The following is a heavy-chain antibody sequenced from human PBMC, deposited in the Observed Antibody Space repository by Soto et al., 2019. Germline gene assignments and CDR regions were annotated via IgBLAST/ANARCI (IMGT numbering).Heavy chain of an antibody. Sequence: QVQLVESGGGVVQPGRSLRLSCVASGFTSSSYVMHWVRQAPGKGREGVAVISYEGSNKHYADSVKGRFTISRDNSENTLDLQMNSLRGEDTAVYSCARGDPYYGMDVWGQGTTVTVSS. CDR3: ARGDPYYGMDV. CDR1: GFTSSSYV. J-gene: IGHJ6*02. V-gene: IGHV3-30*04. CDR2: ISYEGSNK.